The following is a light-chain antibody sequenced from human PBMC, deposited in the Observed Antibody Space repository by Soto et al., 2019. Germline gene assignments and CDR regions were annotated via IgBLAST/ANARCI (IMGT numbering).Light chain of an antibody. Sequence: DIQMTQSPSSLSASVGDRVTITCQASQDISNYLNWYQQKPGKAPKLLIYDASNLETGVPSRFSGSGSGTDFTFTISSLQAEDFATYYCQQYSQWPPETFGQGTEVEIK. V-gene: IGKV1-33*01. CDR2: DAS. CDR1: QDISNY. J-gene: IGKJ1*01. CDR3: QQYSQWPPET.